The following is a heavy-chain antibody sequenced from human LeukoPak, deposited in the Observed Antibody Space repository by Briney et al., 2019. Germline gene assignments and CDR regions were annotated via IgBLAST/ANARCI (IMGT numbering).Heavy chain of an antibody. CDR3: TADYYDSSTYIDY. Sequence: GGSLRLSCAASGFTFRNAWMSWVRQAPGKGLEWVGFIRSKAYGGTPEYAASVKGRFTISRDDSKSIAYLQMNSLKTEDTAVYYCTADYYDSSTYIDYWGRGTLVTVSS. CDR1: GFTFRNAW. J-gene: IGHJ4*02. V-gene: IGHV3-49*04. D-gene: IGHD3-22*01. CDR2: IRSKAYGGTP.